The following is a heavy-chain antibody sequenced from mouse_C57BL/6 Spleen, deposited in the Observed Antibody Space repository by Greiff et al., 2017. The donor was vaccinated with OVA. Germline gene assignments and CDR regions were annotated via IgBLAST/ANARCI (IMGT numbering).Heavy chain of an antibody. Sequence: QVTLKESGPGILQSSQTLSLTCSFSGFSLSTSGMGVSWIRQPSGKGLEWLAHIYWDDDKRYNPSLKSRLTISKDTSRNQVFLKITSVDTADTATYDCARVYYGSSLGYFDVWGTGTTVTVSS. V-gene: IGHV8-12*01. CDR3: ARVYYGSSLGYFDV. J-gene: IGHJ1*03. CDR1: GFSLSTSGMG. D-gene: IGHD1-1*01. CDR2: IYWDDDK.